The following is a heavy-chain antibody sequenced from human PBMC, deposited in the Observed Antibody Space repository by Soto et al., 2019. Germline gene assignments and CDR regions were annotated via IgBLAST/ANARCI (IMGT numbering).Heavy chain of an antibody. Sequence: SETLSLTCTVSGGSISSSSYYWGWIRQPPGKGLEWIGSIYYSGSTYYNPSLKSRVTISVDTSKNQFSLKLSSVTAADTAVYYCARGVVAEVGVFDYWGQGTLVTVSS. CDR1: GGSISSSSYY. CDR3: ARGVVAEVGVFDY. V-gene: IGHV4-39*07. D-gene: IGHD2-15*01. J-gene: IGHJ4*02. CDR2: IYYSGST.